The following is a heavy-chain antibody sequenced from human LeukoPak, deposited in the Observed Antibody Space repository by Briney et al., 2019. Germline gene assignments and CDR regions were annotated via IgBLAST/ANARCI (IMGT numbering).Heavy chain of an antibody. CDR3: ARLGPYDSSGYYFSSWFDP. J-gene: IGHJ5*02. V-gene: IGHV5-51*01. CDR2: IYPGDSDT. Sequence: GESLKISCKGSGYSFTSYWIGWVRQMPGKGLEWMGIIYPGDSDTRYSPSFQGQVTISADKSIGTAYLQWSSLKASDTAMYYCARLGPYDSSGYYFSSWFDPWGQGTLVTVSS. D-gene: IGHD3-22*01. CDR1: GYSFTSYW.